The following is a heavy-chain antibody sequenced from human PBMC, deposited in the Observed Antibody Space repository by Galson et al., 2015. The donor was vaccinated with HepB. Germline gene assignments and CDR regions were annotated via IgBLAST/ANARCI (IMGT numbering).Heavy chain of an antibody. J-gene: IGHJ4*02. V-gene: IGHV3-49*03. Sequence: LSLSCAASGFTFGDYAMSWFRQAPGKGLEWVGFIRSKAYGGTTEYAASVKGRFTISRDDSKSIAYLQMNSLKTEDTAVYYCTRGYDSSGHGRYYFDYWGQGTLVTVSS. CDR2: IRSKAYGGTT. CDR3: TRGYDSSGHGRYYFDY. CDR1: GFTFGDYA. D-gene: IGHD3-22*01.